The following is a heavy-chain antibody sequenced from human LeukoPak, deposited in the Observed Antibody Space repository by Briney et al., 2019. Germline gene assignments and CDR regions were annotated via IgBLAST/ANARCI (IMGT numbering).Heavy chain of an antibody. V-gene: IGHV3-43D*03. CDR1: GFTFDDYA. J-gene: IGHJ6*02. D-gene: IGHD4-17*01. CDR3: AKGDYGDYFNYYYGMDV. CDR2: ISWDGGST. Sequence: GGSLRLSCAASGFTFDDYAMHWVRQAPGKGLEWVSLISWDGGSTYYADSVKGRFTISRDNSKNSLYLQMNSLRAEDTALYYCAKGDYGDYFNYYYGMDVWGQGTTVTVSS.